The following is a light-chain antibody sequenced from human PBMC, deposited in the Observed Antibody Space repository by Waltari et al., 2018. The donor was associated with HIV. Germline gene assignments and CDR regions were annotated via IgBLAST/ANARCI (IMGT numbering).Light chain of an antibody. CDR2: DNN. V-gene: IGLV1-51*01. CDR1: RSNIGNND. CDR3: GTWDSSLSAFYV. J-gene: IGLJ1*01. Sequence: QYVLTQPPAVSAAPGQKVTIPCSGRRSNIGNNDVSRYQPLPGTATKLLIYDNNKRPSGIPDRFSCSKSGTSAPLGITGLQTGDEADYYCGTWDSSLSAFYVFGTGTKVTVL.